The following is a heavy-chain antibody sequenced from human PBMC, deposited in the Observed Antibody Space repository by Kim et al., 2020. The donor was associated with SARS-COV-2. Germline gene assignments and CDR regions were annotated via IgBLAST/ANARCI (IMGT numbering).Heavy chain of an antibody. D-gene: IGHD3-10*01. CDR2: IKQDGSEN. V-gene: IGHV3-7*01. Sequence: GGSLRLSCAASGFTFSSYWMSWVRQAPGKGLEWVANIKQDGSENYYVDSVKGRFTISRDNAKNSLYLQMNSLRAEDTAVYYCARDQGWFGETFFDYWGQGTLVTVSS. CDR1: GFTFSSYW. J-gene: IGHJ4*02. CDR3: ARDQGWFGETFFDY.